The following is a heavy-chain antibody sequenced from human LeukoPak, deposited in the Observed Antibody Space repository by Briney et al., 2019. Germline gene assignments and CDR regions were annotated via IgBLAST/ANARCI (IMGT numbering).Heavy chain of an antibody. CDR2: IRSKAYRGTA. J-gene: IGHJ4*02. CDR1: GFNFGDYA. CDR3: TSVHDTSAYYHSGIDY. Sequence: GGSLGLSCTGYGFNFGDYAMSWVRQAPGKGLEWVGFIRSKAYRGTAEYAAYMQGRFTISRDDSKGVAYLQMNSLKTEDTAVYYCTSVHDTSAYYHSGIDYWGQGTLVTVSS. D-gene: IGHD3-22*01. V-gene: IGHV3-49*04.